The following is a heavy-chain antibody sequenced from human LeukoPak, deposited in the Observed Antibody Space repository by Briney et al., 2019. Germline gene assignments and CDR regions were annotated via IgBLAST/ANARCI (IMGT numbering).Heavy chain of an antibody. D-gene: IGHD2-2*02. Sequence: SQTLSLTCAVSGGSISSGGYSWSWIRQPPGKGLEWIGYICHSGSTYYNPSLKSRVTISVDTSKNQFSLKLSSVTAADTAVYYCARIKRDRSIPDSIVVVPAAIGYYYYYGMDVWGQGTTVTVSS. CDR1: GGSISSGGYS. J-gene: IGHJ6*02. CDR3: ARIKRDRSIPDSIVVVPAAIGYYYYYGMDV. CDR2: ICHSGST. V-gene: IGHV4-30-2*01.